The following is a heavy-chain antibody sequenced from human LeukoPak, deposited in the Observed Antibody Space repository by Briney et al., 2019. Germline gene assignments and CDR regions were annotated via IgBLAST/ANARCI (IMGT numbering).Heavy chain of an antibody. Sequence: KPGGSLRLSCAASGFTFSDYYMSWIRQAPGKGLEWVSYISSSGSTIYYADSVKGRFTISRDNAKNSLYLQMNSLRAEDTAVYYCARGAYCSSTSCYDYYYYYMDVWGKGTTVTASS. CDR1: GFTFSDYY. D-gene: IGHD2-2*01. J-gene: IGHJ6*03. CDR3: ARGAYCSSTSCYDYYYYYMDV. V-gene: IGHV3-11*04. CDR2: ISSSGSTI.